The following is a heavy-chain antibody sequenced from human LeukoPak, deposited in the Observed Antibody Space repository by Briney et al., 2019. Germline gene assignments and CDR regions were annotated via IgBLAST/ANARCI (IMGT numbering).Heavy chain of an antibody. CDR3: VRVKQLAVGYYYYMDV. D-gene: IGHD6-13*01. J-gene: IGHJ6*03. Sequence: SETLSLTCTVSGASITSSYWSWVRQPPGKGLEWIGYIYYTGDTSHNPSLNSRVTISLDTSKNQFSLKLTSVTAADTAVYYCVRVKQLAVGYYYYMDVWGKGTTVTVSS. CDR1: GASITSSY. V-gene: IGHV4-59*08. CDR2: IYYTGDT.